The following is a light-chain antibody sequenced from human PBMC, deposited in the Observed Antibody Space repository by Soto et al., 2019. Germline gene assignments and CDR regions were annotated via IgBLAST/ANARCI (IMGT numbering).Light chain of an antibody. CDR2: GAF. CDR1: QSVRSN. J-gene: IGKJ1*01. CDR3: QQHGKT. Sequence: EIVMTQSPVTLSVSPGERATLSCRASQSVRSNLAWYEQKPGQAPSLLIYGAFTRATGIPTRFSGTGSGTDFSRTISRLEPEDSAGYCCQQHGKTFGQGAKVDIK. V-gene: IGKV3-15*01.